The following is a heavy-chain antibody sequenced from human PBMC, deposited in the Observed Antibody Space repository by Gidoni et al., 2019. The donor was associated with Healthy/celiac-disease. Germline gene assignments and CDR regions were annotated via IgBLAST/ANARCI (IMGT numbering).Heavy chain of an antibody. CDR2: INPNSGGT. J-gene: IGHJ6*02. D-gene: IGHD3-3*01. CDR3: ARDHASLCYDFWSGPNYDYGMDV. V-gene: IGHV1-2*04. Sequence: QVQLVQSGAEVKKPGASVKVSCKASGYTFTGYYMHWVRQAPGQGLEWMGWINPNSGGTNYAQKFQGWVTMTRDTSISTAYMELSRLRSDDTAVYYCARDHASLCYDFWSGPNYDYGMDVWGQGTTVTVSS. CDR1: GYTFTGYY.